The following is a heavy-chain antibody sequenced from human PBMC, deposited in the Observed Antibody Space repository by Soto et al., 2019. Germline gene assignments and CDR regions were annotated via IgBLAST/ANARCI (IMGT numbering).Heavy chain of an antibody. V-gene: IGHV3-23*01. D-gene: IGHD1-1*01. CDR2: ISGSGGST. J-gene: IGHJ4*02. CDR3: AKDQYPTGTTPFGWNY. Sequence: PGGSLRLSCAASGFTFSSYAMSWVRQAPGKGLEWVSAISGSGGSTYYADTVKGRFTISRDNSKNTLHLQMNSLRAEDTAVYYCAKDQYPTGTTPFGWNYWGQGTLVTVSS. CDR1: GFTFSSYA.